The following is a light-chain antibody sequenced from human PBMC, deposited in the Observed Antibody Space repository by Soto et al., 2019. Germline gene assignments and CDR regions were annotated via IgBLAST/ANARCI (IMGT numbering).Light chain of an antibody. CDR2: VVS. J-gene: IGLJ1*01. CDR1: SSDVGGYDY. Sequence: QSVLTQPASVSGSPGQSITISCTGTSSDVGGYDYVSWYQHHPGKAPKLIIFVVSDRPSGVSNRFSGSKSGNTASLTISGLQVEDEADYYCTSYATSSPYVFGTGTKVTVL. V-gene: IGLV2-14*01. CDR3: TSYATSSPYV.